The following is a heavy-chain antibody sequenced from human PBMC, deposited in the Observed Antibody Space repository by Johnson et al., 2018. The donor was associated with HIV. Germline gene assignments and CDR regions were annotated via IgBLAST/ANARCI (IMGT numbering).Heavy chain of an antibody. CDR1: GFTFSSYA. CDR2: ISYDGSNK. V-gene: IGHV3-30*04. D-gene: IGHD1-26*01. Sequence: VQVVESGGGVVQPGRSLRLSCAASGFTFSSYAMHWVRQAPGKGLEWVAVISYDGSNKYYADSVKGRFTISRDNSKNSLYLQMNSLRAEDTALYYCARVVARVGAHGAPVFAVDIWGQGTMVTVSS. CDR3: ARVVARVGAHGAPVFAVDI. J-gene: IGHJ3*02.